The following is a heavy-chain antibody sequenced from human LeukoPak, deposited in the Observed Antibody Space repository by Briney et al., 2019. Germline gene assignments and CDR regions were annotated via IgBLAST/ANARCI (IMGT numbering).Heavy chain of an antibody. CDR1: GFTFSSYS. V-gene: IGHV3-21*01. Sequence: PGGSLRPSCAASGFTFSSYSMNWVRQAPGKGLEWVPSISSSSSYTYYADSVKGRFTISRDNAKNSLYLQMNSLRAEDTAVYYCARGLGYCSGGSCYVERGGFDPWGQGTLVTVSS. J-gene: IGHJ5*02. CDR3: ARGLGYCSGGSCYVERGGFDP. CDR2: ISSSSSYT. D-gene: IGHD2-15*01.